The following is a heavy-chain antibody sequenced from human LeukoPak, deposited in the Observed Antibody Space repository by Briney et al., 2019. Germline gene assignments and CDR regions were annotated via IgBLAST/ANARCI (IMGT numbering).Heavy chain of an antibody. CDR1: GYTFTGYY. Sequence: ASVKVSCKASGYTFTGYYMHWLRQAPGQGLEWMGWINPNSGGTNYAQKFQGRVTMTRDTSISTAYMELSRLRSDDTAVYYCARDVEEYCSSTSCYIVDYWGQGTLVTVSS. D-gene: IGHD2-2*01. CDR2: INPNSGGT. CDR3: ARDVEEYCSSTSCYIVDY. V-gene: IGHV1-2*02. J-gene: IGHJ4*02.